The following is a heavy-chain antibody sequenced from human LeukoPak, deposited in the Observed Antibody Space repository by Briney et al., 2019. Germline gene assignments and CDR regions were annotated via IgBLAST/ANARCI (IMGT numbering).Heavy chain of an antibody. V-gene: IGHV4-34*01. J-gene: IGHJ4*02. CDR1: GGSFSGYY. CDR3: ARGLSSSGLEFDY. D-gene: IGHD6-19*01. Sequence: PSETLSLTCAVYGGSFSGYYWSWIRQPPGKGLEWIGEINHSGGTNYNPSLKSRVTISVDTSKNQFSLKLSSVTAADTAVYYSARGLSSSGLEFDYWGQGTLVTVSS. CDR2: INHSGGT.